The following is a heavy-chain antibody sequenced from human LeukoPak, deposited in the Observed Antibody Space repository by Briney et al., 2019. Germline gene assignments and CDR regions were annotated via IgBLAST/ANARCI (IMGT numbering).Heavy chain of an antibody. CDR1: GGSFSGYY. CDR3: ARGNTLDWLLEN. D-gene: IGHD3-9*01. Sequence: SETLSLTCAVYGGSFSGYYWSWIRQPPGKGLEWIGEINHSGSTNYNPSLKSRVTISVDTSKNQFSLKLSSVTAADTAVYYCARGNTLDWLLENWGQGTLVTVSS. CDR2: INHSGST. V-gene: IGHV4-34*01. J-gene: IGHJ4*02.